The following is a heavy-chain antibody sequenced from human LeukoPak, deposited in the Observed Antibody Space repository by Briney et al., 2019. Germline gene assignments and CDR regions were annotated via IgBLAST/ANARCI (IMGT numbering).Heavy chain of an antibody. CDR2: IIPIFATA. CDR1: GGTFSSYA. D-gene: IGHD4-17*01. V-gene: IGHV1-69*13. J-gene: IGHJ3*02. CDR3: AREDAYGDSHAFDI. Sequence: SVKVSCKASGGTFSSYAISWARQAPGQGLEWMGGIIPIFATANYAQKFQGRVTITADESTSTAYMELSSLRSEDTAVYYCAREDAYGDSHAFDIWGQGTMVTVSS.